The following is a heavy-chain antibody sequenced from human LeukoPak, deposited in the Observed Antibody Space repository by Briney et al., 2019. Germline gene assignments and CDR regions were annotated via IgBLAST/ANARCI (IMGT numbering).Heavy chain of an antibody. CDR3: ARQCYYYYMDV. V-gene: IGHV4-34*01. D-gene: IGHD6-19*01. CDR2: INHSGST. CDR1: GGSFSGYY. J-gene: IGHJ6*03. Sequence: TSETLSLTCAVYGGSFSGYYWSWIRQPPGKGLEWIGEINHSGSTNYNPSLKSRVTISVDTSKNQFSLKLSSVTAADTAVYYCARQCYYYYMDVWGKGTTVTISS.